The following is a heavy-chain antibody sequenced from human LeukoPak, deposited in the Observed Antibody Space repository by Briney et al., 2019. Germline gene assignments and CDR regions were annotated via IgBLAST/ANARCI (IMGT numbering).Heavy chain of an antibody. CDR2: ISYDGSNK. V-gene: IGHV3-30-3*01. J-gene: IGHJ4*02. CDR3: ARSKRDSSGYRVDY. Sequence: PGRSLRLSCAASGFTFSSYAMHWVRQAPGKGLEWVAVISYDGSNKYYADSVKGRFTISRDNSKNTLYLQMNSLRAEDTAVYYCARSKRDSSGYRVDYWGQGTLVTVSS. D-gene: IGHD3-22*01. CDR1: GFTFSSYA.